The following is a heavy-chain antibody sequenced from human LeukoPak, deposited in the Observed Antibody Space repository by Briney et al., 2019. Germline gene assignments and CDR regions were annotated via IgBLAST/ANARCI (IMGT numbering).Heavy chain of an antibody. V-gene: IGHV3-66*01. D-gene: IGHD1-26*01. CDR3: ARNIFVGYSGSFLGIDY. J-gene: IGHJ4*02. CDR2: LYSGGRT. Sequence: PGGSLRLSCAASGFTINTYYMSWVRQAPGKGLEWVSLLYSGGRTYYADSVQGRFTISRDNSKNTLYLQMNSLRAEDTAVYYCARNIFVGYSGSFLGIDYWGQGTLVTVSS. CDR1: GFTINTYY.